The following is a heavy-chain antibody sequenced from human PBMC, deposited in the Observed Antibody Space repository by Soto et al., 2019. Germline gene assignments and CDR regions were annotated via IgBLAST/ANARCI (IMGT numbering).Heavy chain of an antibody. V-gene: IGHV1-69*13. CDR1: GGTFSSYR. D-gene: IGHD1-26*01. J-gene: IGHJ4*02. CDR2: IVPIYRTA. Sequence: SVKVSCKASGGTFSSYRINWVRQAPGQGLEWVGGIVPIYRTADYAQKFQGRVTITADESARTSYMELRSLKSQDSAVYYSVRESGEELINSWGQGIPVTVPS. CDR3: VRESGEELINS.